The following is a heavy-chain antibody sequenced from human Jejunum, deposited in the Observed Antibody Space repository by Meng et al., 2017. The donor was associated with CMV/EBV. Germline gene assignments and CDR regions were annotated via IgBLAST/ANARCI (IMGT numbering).Heavy chain of an antibody. Sequence: VRQATGEGLGWVSPFRPAGDRFSPGSAKGHFTISREDAKNTLYLQMNTLRADDTALYYCARAMRTGYCSATNCRGHFFDYWGQGTPVTVSS. J-gene: IGHJ4*02. CDR2: FRPAGDR. D-gene: IGHD2-15*01. V-gene: IGHV3-13*03. CDR3: ARAMRTGYCSATNCRGHFFDY.